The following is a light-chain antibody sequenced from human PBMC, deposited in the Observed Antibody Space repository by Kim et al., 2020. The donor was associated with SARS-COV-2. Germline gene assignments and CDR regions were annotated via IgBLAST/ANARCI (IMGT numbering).Light chain of an antibody. CDR3: NSRDSSGNHHYV. Sequence: SSALTQDPAVSVALGQTVRITCQGDSLRSYYASWYQQKPRQAPVLVIYGKNNRPSGIPDRFSGSSSGNTASLTITGAQAEDEADYYCNSRDSSGNHHYVFGTGTKVTVL. CDR1: SLRSYY. V-gene: IGLV3-19*01. J-gene: IGLJ1*01. CDR2: GKN.